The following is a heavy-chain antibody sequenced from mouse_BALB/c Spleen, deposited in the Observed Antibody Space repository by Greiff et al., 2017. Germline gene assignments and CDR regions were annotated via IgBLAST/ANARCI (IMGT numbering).Heavy chain of an antibody. CDR2: ICAGGST. CDR1: GFSLNSYG. Sequence: VQRVQSGPGLVAPSQCLSITCTVSGFSLNSYGVHWVRQPPGKGLEWLGVICAGGSTNYNYALMSSMSISKDNSKSQVFLKMNSLQTDDTAMYYCARSRTNGKRYYFDYWGQGTTLTVSS. V-gene: IGHV2-9*02. D-gene: IGHD2-1*01. J-gene: IGHJ2*01. CDR3: ARSRTNGKRYYFDY.